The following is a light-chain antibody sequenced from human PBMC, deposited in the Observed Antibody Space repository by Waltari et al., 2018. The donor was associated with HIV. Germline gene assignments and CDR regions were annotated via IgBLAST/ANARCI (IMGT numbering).Light chain of an antibody. J-gene: IGLJ1*01. CDR1: TTAVAGYNY. V-gene: IGLV2-14*01. Sequence: QSALTQPASVSGSPGQSITISCPGTTTAVAGYNYVSWYQQHPGKAPRLIIFDVSHRPSGISNRFSGSKSGNTASLTISGLQAEDEADYYCSSYTRSTTLDAVFGTGTTVTVL. CDR2: DVS. CDR3: SSYTRSTTLDAV.